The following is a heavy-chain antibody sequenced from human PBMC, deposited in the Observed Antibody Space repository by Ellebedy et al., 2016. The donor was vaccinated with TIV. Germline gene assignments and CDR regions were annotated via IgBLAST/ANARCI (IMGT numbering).Heavy chain of an antibody. CDR3: AQGYSGYDYGGY. V-gene: IGHV3-30*02. Sequence: GGSLRLSCAASGFTFSSYGMHWVRQAPGKGLEWVAFIRYDGSNKYYADSVKGRFTISRDNSKNTLYLQMNSLRAEDTAVYYCAQGYSGYDYGGYWGQGTLVTVSS. J-gene: IGHJ4*02. D-gene: IGHD5-12*01. CDR1: GFTFSSYG. CDR2: IRYDGSNK.